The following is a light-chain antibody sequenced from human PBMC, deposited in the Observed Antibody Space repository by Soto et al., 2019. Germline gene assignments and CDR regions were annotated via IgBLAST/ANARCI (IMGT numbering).Light chain of an antibody. J-gene: IGLJ2*01. CDR1: SSDVGHYDY. CDR3: SSYGGSNNLV. V-gene: IGLV2-8*01. CDR2: EVS. Sequence: HSALTQPPSASGSPGQSVTISCTGTSSDVGHYDYVSWYQQHPGKAPKLMIYEVSKRPSGVPDRFSGSKFGYTASLTVSGLQAEDEADYYCSSYGGSNNLVFGGGTKVTVL.